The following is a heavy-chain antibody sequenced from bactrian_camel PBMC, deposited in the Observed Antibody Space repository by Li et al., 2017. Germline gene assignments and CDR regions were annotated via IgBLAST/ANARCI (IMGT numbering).Heavy chain of an antibody. V-gene: IGHV3S1*01. CDR1: RYTRTNYC. Sequence: HVQLVESGGGSVQAGGSLRLSCAGSRYTRTNYCMGWVRQAPAKGLEWVSAITDDGTAYYKSSVKGRFTIARDNAASTLFLLMTRLKPEDTAMYYCAQGKFGGGATEWTMPPPRSQGTQVTVS. D-gene: IGHD4*01. J-gene: IGHJ4*01. CDR2: ITDDGTA.